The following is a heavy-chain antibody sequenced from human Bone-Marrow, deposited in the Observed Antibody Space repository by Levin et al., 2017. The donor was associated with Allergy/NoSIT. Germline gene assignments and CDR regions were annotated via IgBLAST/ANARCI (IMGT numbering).Heavy chain of an antibody. J-gene: IGHJ4*02. CDR1: GYKFSGKW. V-gene: IGHV5-51*01. Sequence: LGESLKISCKASGYKFSGKWIGWVRQTPEKGLEWVGIIYPGDSETRYSPTFQGHVTISADKSIDTAYLHWRKLESSDTAIYYCTRMADYFDSWGQGTLVSVSS. D-gene: IGHD5-24*01. CDR2: IYPGDSET. CDR3: TRMADYFDS.